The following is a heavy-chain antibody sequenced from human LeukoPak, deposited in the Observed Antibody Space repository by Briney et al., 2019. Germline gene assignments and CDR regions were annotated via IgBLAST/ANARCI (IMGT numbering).Heavy chain of an antibody. CDR1: GGSISSISSNNYH. D-gene: IGHD5-12*01. Sequence: PSETLSLTCIVSGGSISSISSNNYHWGWIRQPPGKGLEWIGSIYYSGSTNYNPSLKSRVTISVDTSKNQFSLKLSSVTAADTAVYYCARVRGYSGGIDYWGQGTLVTVSS. J-gene: IGHJ4*02. V-gene: IGHV4-39*07. CDR2: IYYSGST. CDR3: ARVRGYSGGIDY.